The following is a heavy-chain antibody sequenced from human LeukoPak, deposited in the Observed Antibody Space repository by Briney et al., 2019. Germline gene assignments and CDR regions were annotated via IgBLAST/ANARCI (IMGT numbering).Heavy chain of an antibody. D-gene: IGHD5-18*01. CDR1: GFPFRRFE. CDR3: ARDFRHRQLWSVETSWFDP. J-gene: IGHJ5*02. V-gene: IGHV3-48*03. Sequence: GGSLSLFCAVSGFPFRRFEMNCVREAPGKGLEGVSYISSCGSTIYYADSVKRRFTIARNNAKNSLYLQMNSLRAEDTAVYYGARDFRHRQLWSVETSWFDPWGQGTLVTVSS. CDR2: ISSCGSTI.